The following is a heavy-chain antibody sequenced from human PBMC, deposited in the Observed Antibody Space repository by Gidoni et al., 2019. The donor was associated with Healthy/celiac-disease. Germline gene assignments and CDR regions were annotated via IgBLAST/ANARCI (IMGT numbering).Heavy chain of an antibody. CDR3: ARSPGIAAAGPFDY. J-gene: IGHJ4*02. D-gene: IGHD6-13*01. CDR2: ISYDGINK. V-gene: IGHV3-30*03. Sequence: QVQLVESGGGVVQPGRSLRLSCAASGFTFSSYGMHWVRQAPGKGLEWVAVISYDGINKYYADAVKGRFTISRDNSKNTLYLQMNSLRAEDTAVYYCARSPGIAAAGPFDYWGQGTLVTVSS. CDR1: GFTFSSYG.